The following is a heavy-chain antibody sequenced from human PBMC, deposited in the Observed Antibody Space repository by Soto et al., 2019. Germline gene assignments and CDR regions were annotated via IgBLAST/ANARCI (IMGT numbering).Heavy chain of an antibody. D-gene: IGHD2-15*01. CDR1: GYTFTSYG. CDR3: ARALCRGGSCYHELDY. Sequence: ASVKVSCKASGYTFTSYGISWVRQAPGQGLEWMGWISAYNGNTNYAQKLQGRVTMTTDTSTSTAYMELRSLRSDETAVYCWARALCRGGSCYHELDYWGQGTLVTVSS. CDR2: ISAYNGNT. V-gene: IGHV1-18*01. J-gene: IGHJ4*02.